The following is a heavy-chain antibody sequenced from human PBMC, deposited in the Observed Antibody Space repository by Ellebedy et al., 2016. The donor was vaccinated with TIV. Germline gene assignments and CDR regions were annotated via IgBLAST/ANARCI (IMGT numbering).Heavy chain of an antibody. V-gene: IGHV3-21*01. CDR3: ARGYITSPGSFDY. CDR1: GSTFRNYN. Sequence: GESLKISCAASGSTFRNYNMIWVRQAPGKGLDWVSFISSSGDYTYYADSVKGRFTISRDNTKNSLYLQMNSLMAEDTAVYYCARGYITSPGSFDYWGQGTLVTVSA. CDR2: ISSSGDYT. J-gene: IGHJ4*02. D-gene: IGHD5-12*01.